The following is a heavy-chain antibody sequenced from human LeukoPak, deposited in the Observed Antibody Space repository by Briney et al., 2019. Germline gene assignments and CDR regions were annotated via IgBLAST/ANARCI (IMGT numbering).Heavy chain of an antibody. CDR1: GSISRGGYC. D-gene: IGHD3-22*01. Sequence: SETLSLTCTVSGSISRGGYCWSWIRQSPGRGLEWLGFIHYTGSTSYNPSLKSRVTISIDTSKNQFSLKLTSVTAADTALYFCARDEISATMSAWGQGTLVTVSS. CDR2: IHYTGST. V-gene: IGHV4-31*03. CDR3: ARDEISATMSA. J-gene: IGHJ4*02.